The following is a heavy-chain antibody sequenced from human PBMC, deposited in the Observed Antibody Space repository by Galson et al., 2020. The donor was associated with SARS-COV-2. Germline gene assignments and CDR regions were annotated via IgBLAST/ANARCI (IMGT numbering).Heavy chain of an antibody. D-gene: IGHD2-15*01. CDR3: ARVLGFTRFDP. CDR2: INPNSGGT. CDR1: GYTFTDYY. J-gene: IGHJ5*02. Sequence: ASVTVSCQASGYTFTDYYMHWVRPAPGQGLEWMGWINPNSGGTNYAQKFQGRVTMTRDTSISTAYMERGRLRSDDTAVYYCARVLGFTRFDPWGQGTLVTVSS. V-gene: IGHV1-2*02.